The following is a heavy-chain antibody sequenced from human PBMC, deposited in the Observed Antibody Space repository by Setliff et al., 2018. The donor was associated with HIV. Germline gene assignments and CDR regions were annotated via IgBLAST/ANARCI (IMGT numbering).Heavy chain of an antibody. CDR1: GGSIRTGDW. CDR2: ISHSGST. J-gene: IGHJ6*03. D-gene: IGHD3-10*01. CDR3: ARDYYDDSYYRPGIYYYYYMDV. Sequence: SETLSLTCAVSGGSIRTGDWWSWVRQSPGKELEWIGEISHSGSTNYNPSLRSRVTISVDTSSNQFSLKLSSVTAADTAVYYCARDYYDDSYYRPGIYYYYYMDVWGKGTTVTVSS. V-gene: IGHV4-4*02.